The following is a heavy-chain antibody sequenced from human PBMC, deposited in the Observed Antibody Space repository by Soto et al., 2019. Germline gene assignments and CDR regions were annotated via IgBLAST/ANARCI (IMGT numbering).Heavy chain of an antibody. V-gene: IGHV3-11*05. CDR3: ARSSGGRHVVGYKYGLDV. D-gene: IGHD5-18*01. Sequence: QVQLVESGGGLVKPGGSLRLSCTGSGFIFSDYMTWIRQAPGKGLEWVSYISGSGAYTKYADSVRGRFTISRDNAKNSLWLQINSLRAEDTAVYYCARSSGGRHVVGYKYGLDVWGQGTTVIVSS. J-gene: IGHJ6*02. CDR1: GFIFSDY. CDR2: ISGSGAYT.